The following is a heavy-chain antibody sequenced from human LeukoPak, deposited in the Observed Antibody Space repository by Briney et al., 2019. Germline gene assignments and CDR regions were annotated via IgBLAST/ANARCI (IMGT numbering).Heavy chain of an antibody. CDR3: ARESRGYCTNGVCYTSEHLDY. J-gene: IGHJ4*02. CDR1: GGTFNNYA. D-gene: IGHD2-8*01. Sequence: ASVKVSCKASGGTFNNYAISWVRQAPGQGLEWMGGIIPISDTANDAQKFKGRVTITADKSTSTVYMELSSLRSEDTAVYYCARESRGYCTNGVCYTSEHLDYWGQGTLVTVSS. V-gene: IGHV1-69*06. CDR2: IIPISDTA.